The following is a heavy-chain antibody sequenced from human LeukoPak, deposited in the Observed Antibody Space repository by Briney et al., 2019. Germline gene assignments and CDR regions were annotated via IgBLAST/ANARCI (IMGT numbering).Heavy chain of an antibody. D-gene: IGHD2-15*01. Sequence: ASVKVSCKASGYTFTSYYMHWVRQAPGQGLEWMGIINPSGGSTSYAQKFQGRVTMTRDTSTSTVYMELSSLRSEDTAVYYCARDCSGGSCYRPPYYYGMDVWGQGTTVTVSS. CDR3: ARDCSGGSCYRPPYYYGMDV. J-gene: IGHJ6*02. V-gene: IGHV1-46*01. CDR2: INPSGGST. CDR1: GYTFTSYY.